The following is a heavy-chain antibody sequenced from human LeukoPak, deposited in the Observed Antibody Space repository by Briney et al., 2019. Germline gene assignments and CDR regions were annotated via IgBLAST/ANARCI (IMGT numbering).Heavy chain of an antibody. CDR1: GGSISSYY. CDR2: IYASGST. V-gene: IGHV4-4*07. J-gene: IGHJ3*02. D-gene: IGHD3-10*01. CDR3: ARDGTVRGDWAFDI. Sequence: SETLSLTCTVSGGSISSYYWSWIRQPAGKGLEWIGRIYASGSTNYNPSLKSRVTISVDTSKNQFSLKLSSVTAADTAVYYCARDGTVRGDWAFDIWGQGTMVTVSS.